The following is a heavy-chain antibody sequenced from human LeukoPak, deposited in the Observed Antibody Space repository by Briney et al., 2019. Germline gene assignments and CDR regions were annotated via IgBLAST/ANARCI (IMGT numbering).Heavy chain of an antibody. CDR2: INHSGST. V-gene: IGHV4-39*07. D-gene: IGHD3-22*01. J-gene: IGHJ4*02. Sequence: PSETLSLTCTVSGGSISSSSYYWSWIRQPPGKGLEWIGEINHSGSTNYNPSLKSRVTISVDTSKNQFSLKLSSVTAADTAVYYCARKTTYYYDSSGRYDYWGQGTLVTVSS. CDR3: ARKTTYYYDSSGRYDY. CDR1: GGSISSSSYY.